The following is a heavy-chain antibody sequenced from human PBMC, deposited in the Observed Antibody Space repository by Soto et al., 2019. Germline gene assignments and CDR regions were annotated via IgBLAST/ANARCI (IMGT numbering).Heavy chain of an antibody. CDR3: AKSPMGYDLVAFDI. D-gene: IGHD3-3*01. CDR2: ISGNGVST. J-gene: IGHJ3*02. CDR1: GFIYSNWA. Sequence: GGTLRLSCAASGFIYSNWAMSWVRQAPGKGLEWVSAISGNGVSTYYADSVKGRFTISRDNSKNTLYLQMNSLRAEDTAVYYCAKSPMGYDLVAFDIWGQGTMVTVSS. V-gene: IGHV3-23*01.